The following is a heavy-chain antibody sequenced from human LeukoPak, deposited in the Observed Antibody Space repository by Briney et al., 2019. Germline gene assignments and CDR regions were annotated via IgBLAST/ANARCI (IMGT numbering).Heavy chain of an antibody. V-gene: IGHV1-69*05. J-gene: IGHJ4*02. D-gene: IGHD3-22*01. CDR2: IIPIFGTA. CDR3: ARDPQDPYDSSGYDYYFDY. Sequence: ASVKVSCKASGGTFSSYAISWVRQAPGQGAEWMGRIIPIFGTANYAQKFQGRVTITTEESTSTAYMELSSLRSVDTAVYYCARDPQDPYDSSGYDYYFDYWGQGTLVTVSS. CDR1: GGTFSSYA.